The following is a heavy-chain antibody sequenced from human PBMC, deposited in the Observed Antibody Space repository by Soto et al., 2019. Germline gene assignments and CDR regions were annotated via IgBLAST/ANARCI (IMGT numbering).Heavy chain of an antibody. Sequence: SESLSLTCSVSGDVISSYYWSWVRQPPGKGLEWIGYTHYSGSTNYNPSLKSRVTISVDTSKQQFSLKLTSVTAADTAIYSCAGDPNSNIWEFHWRQGTLVTGSS. CDR3: AGDPNSNIWEFH. J-gene: IGHJ4*02. CDR1: GDVISSYY. D-gene: IGHD6-13*01. CDR2: THYSGST. V-gene: IGHV4-59*01.